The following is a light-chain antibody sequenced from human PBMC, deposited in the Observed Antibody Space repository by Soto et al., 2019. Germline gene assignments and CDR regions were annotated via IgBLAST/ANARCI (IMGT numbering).Light chain of an antibody. V-gene: IGKV1-39*01. CDR2: AAS. J-gene: IGKJ3*01. Sequence: DIQMTQSPSSLSASVGDRVTIPCRASQTIIRYLNWYQQKPGRAPNLRIYAASSLQTGVPSRFSGSGSGTEFTLTISSLQPEDFATYYCQQSYSTLFTFGPGTKVEIK. CDR1: QTIIRY. CDR3: QQSYSTLFT.